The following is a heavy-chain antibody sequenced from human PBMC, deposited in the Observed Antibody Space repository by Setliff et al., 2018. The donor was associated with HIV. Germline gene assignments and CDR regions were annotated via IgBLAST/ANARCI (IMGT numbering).Heavy chain of an antibody. D-gene: IGHD3-3*01. CDR3: ARDSSEYFDFSSGDFHYMDV. CDR2: IYYSGST. J-gene: IGHJ6*03. Sequence: SETLSLTCTVSGGSISSDYWSWIRQPPGKGLEWIGYIYYSGSTNYNPSLKSRVTISVATVRTAYLEISDLRADDTGVYYCARDSSEYFDFSSGDFHYMDVWGKGTTVTVSS. V-gene: IGHV4-59*01. CDR1: GGSISSDY.